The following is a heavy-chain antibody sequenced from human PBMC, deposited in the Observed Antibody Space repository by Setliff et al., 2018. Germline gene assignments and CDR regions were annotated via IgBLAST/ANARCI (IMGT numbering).Heavy chain of an antibody. CDR1: GASVSSGHY. Sequence: PSETLSLTCDVSGASVSSGHYWGWIRQPAGKGLQWIGRVYPTGSTNYDPDLRSRVTMSVDTSKNQFSLMLTSVTAADTAMYYCARYNSAAGSFDPWGQGTLVTVSS. J-gene: IGHJ5*02. D-gene: IGHD2-21*01. CDR3: ARYNSAAGSFDP. V-gene: IGHV4-59*10. CDR2: VYPTGST.